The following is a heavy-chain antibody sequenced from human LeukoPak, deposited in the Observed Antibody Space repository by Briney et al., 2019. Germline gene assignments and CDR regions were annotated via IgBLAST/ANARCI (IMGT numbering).Heavy chain of an antibody. CDR2: IYHSGST. CDR1: GGSISSGGYS. Sequence: SQTLSLTCAVSGGSISSGGYSWSWIRQPPGKGLEWIGYIYHSGSTYYNPSLKSRVTISVDRSKNQFSLKLSSVTAADTAVYYCARGHNYEPLLGYYYYMDVWGKGTTVTVSS. V-gene: IGHV4-30-2*01. D-gene: IGHD5-24*01. CDR3: ARGHNYEPLLGYYYYMDV. J-gene: IGHJ6*03.